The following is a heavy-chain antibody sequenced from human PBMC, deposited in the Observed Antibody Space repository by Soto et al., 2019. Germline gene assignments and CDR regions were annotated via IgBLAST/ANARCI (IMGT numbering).Heavy chain of an antibody. CDR3: VRYCSTTKCPFDY. Sequence: SETLSLTCTVSGGSISSGGSYWGWIRQPPGKGLEWIGYIYYSGNTYFNPSLKSRVTLSVDTSKNQFSLNLSSVTAADTAVYYCVRYCSTTKCPFDYWGQGTLVTSPQ. J-gene: IGHJ4*02. D-gene: IGHD2-2*01. CDR1: GGSISSGGSY. V-gene: IGHV4-30-4*01. CDR2: IYYSGNT.